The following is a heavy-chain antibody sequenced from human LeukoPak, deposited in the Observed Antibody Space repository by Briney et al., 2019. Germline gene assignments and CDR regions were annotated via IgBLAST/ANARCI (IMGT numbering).Heavy chain of an antibody. V-gene: IGHV4-34*01. CDR1: GGSFSGYY. CDR2: INHSGST. CDR3: ARMYQLLSGGTDY. J-gene: IGHJ4*02. Sequence: SETLSLTCAVDGGSFSGYYWSWIRQPPGKGLEWIGEINHSGSTNYNPSLKSRVTISVDTSKNQFSLKLSSVTAADTAVYYCARMYQLLSGGTDYWGQGTLVTVSS. D-gene: IGHD2-2*01.